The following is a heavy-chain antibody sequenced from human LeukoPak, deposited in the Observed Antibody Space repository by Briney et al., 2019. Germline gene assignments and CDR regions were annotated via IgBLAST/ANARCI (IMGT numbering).Heavy chain of an antibody. CDR2: ISYDESNK. Sequence: GGSLRLSCAASGFTFSSYAMHWVRQAPGKGLEWVAVISYDESNKYYADSVKGRFTISRDNSKNTLYLQMNSLRAEDTAVYYCATYYYDSSGYYPHFDYWGQGTLVTVSS. J-gene: IGHJ4*02. CDR1: GFTFSSYA. V-gene: IGHV3-30-3*01. D-gene: IGHD3-22*01. CDR3: ATYYYDSSGYYPHFDY.